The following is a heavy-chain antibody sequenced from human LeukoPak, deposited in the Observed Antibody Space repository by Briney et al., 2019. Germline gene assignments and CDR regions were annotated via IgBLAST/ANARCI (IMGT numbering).Heavy chain of an antibody. CDR1: EFSFSCYA. D-gene: IGHD2-8*01. Sequence: GGSLRLSCAAAEFSFSCYAMNWVRQAPGKGLEWVAVIWYVGSNKYYADSVKGRFTISRDNSKNTLYLQMNSLRAEDTAVYYCAKDLGYCTNGVCYRTNYFDYWGQGTLVTVSS. CDR2: IWYVGSNK. J-gene: IGHJ4*02. V-gene: IGHV3-33*06. CDR3: AKDLGYCTNGVCYRTNYFDY.